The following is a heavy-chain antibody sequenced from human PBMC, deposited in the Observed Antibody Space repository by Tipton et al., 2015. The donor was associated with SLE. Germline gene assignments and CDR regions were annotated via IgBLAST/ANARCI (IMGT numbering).Heavy chain of an antibody. J-gene: IGHJ3*02. CDR3: ARRRYGDFLLPDAFDI. CDR2: IYNSGST. V-gene: IGHV4-59*01. Sequence: TLSLTCTVSGGSISSYYWSWIRQPPGKGLEWIGYIYNSGSTNYNPSLKSRVTISVDTSKNQFSLKLSSVTPADTAVYYCARRRYGDFLLPDAFDIWGQGTMVTVSS. CDR1: GGSISSYY. D-gene: IGHD4-17*01.